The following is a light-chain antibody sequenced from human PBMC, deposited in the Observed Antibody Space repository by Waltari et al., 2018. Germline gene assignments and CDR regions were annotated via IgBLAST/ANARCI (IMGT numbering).Light chain of an antibody. J-gene: IGLJ1*01. Sequence: QSALTQPASVSGSPGQSITISCAGSSSDVGAYNYVSWYQQHPGKAPRLIIYDVRNRPSGCSNPFSGSRSGNTASLTIAGLQAEDEADYYCASYTTSDSYVFGTGTEVTVL. CDR2: DVR. CDR3: ASYTTSDSYV. V-gene: IGLV2-14*03. CDR1: SSDVGAYNY.